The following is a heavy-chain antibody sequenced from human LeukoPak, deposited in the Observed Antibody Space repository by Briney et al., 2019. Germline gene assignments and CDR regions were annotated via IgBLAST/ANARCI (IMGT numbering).Heavy chain of an antibody. D-gene: IGHD6-13*01. J-gene: IGHJ4*02. V-gene: IGHV3-66*02. CDR2: IYSGGST. Sequence: GGSLRLSCAASGFTVSSNYMSWVRQAPGKGLEWVSVIYSGGSTYYVDFVKGRFTISRDNSKNTLYLQMNSLRAEDTAVYYCAILVDRSSWGINDYWGQGTLVTVSS. CDR3: AILVDRSSWGINDY. CDR1: GFTVSSNY.